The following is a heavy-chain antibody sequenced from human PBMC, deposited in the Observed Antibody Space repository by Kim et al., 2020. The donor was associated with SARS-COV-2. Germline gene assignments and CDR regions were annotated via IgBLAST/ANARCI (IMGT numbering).Heavy chain of an antibody. CDR2: TDSSSYI. Sequence: GGSLRLSCAASGFTFSTYSMNWVRQAPGKGLEWVSSTDSSSYIYYADSVKGRFTISRDNAKNSLYLQMNSLRAEDTAVYYCARDQWMVRGVIITRARGMDVWGQGTTVTVSS. CDR3: ARDQWMVRGVIITRARGMDV. CDR1: GFTFSTYS. J-gene: IGHJ6*02. V-gene: IGHV3-21*04. D-gene: IGHD3-10*01.